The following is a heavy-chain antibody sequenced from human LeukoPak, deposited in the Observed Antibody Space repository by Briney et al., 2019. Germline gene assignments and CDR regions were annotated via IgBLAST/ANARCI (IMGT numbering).Heavy chain of an antibody. D-gene: IGHD3-22*01. V-gene: IGHV1-46*01. CDR1: GYTLSSYY. CDR2: INPSGGST. Sequence: GASVRVSCKASGYTLSSYYMHWVRQAPGQGLEWMGIINPSGGSTKYAQKLQGRVTMTSDTSTSTVYMELSSLRSEDTAVYYCARDDSSGPQVYWGQGTLVTVSS. J-gene: IGHJ4*02. CDR3: ARDDSSGPQVY.